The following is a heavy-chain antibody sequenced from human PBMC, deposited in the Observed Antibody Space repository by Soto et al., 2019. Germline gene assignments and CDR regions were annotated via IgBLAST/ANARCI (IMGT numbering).Heavy chain of an antibody. CDR3: ARDVNGTYYDFWSGYLGSYGMDV. CDR2: IIPIFGTA. D-gene: IGHD3-3*01. J-gene: IGHJ6*02. V-gene: IGHV1-69*13. Sequence: VASVKVSCKASGGTFSSYAISWVRQAPGQGLEWMGGIIPIFGTANYAQKFQGRVTITADESTSTAYMELSSLRSEDTAVYYCARDVNGTYYDFWSGYLGSYGMDVWGQGTTVTVSS. CDR1: GGTFSSYA.